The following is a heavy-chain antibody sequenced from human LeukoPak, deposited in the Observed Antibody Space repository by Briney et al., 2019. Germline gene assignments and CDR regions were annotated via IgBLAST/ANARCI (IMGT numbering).Heavy chain of an antibody. J-gene: IGHJ4*02. Sequence: GGSLRLSCAASGFTFSSYGMHWVRQAPGKGLEWVAVIWYDGSNKYYADSVKGRFTISRDNSKNTLYLQMNSLRAEDTAVYYCAKAATSYYFDYWGQGTLVTVSS. CDR1: GFTFSSYG. CDR2: IWYDGSNK. D-gene: IGHD5-24*01. V-gene: IGHV3-33*06. CDR3: AKAATSYYFDY.